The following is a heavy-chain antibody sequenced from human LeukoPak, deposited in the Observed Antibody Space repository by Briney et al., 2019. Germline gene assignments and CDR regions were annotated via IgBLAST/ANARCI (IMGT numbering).Heavy chain of an antibody. CDR3: VKSTGWYSSSWYLTY. Sequence: GGSLRLSCAASGFTFSNNWMTWVRQAPGKGLEWVASVKKDDSEKYYVDSVKGRFTISRDNAKNTLYLQMNTLRVEDTAIYYCVKSTGWYSSSWYLTYWGQGILVTVSS. J-gene: IGHJ4*02. CDR1: GFTFSNNW. D-gene: IGHD6-13*01. V-gene: IGHV3-7*03. CDR2: VKKDDSEK.